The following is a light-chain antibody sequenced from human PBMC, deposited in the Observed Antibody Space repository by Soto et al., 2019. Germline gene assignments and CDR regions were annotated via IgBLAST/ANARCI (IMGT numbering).Light chain of an antibody. CDR1: QTVSRMY. CDR2: DAS. V-gene: IGKV3-15*01. J-gene: IGKJ1*01. CDR3: LQYNNWRT. Sequence: EIVLTQSPVTLSLSPGERATLSCRASQTVSRMYLSWFQQKPGQAPRLLIYDASTRAAGIPARFSGSGSGTEFTLTISSLQSEDFAVYYCLQYNNWRTFGQGTKVDIK.